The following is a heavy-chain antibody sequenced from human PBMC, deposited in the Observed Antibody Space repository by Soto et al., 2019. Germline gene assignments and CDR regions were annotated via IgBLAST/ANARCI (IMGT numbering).Heavy chain of an antibody. CDR1: GYSFTSYW. V-gene: IGHV5-51*01. Sequence: GESLKISCKGSGYSFTSYWIGWVRQMPGKGLEWMGIIYPGDSDTRYSPSFQGQVTISADKSISTAYLQWSSLKASDTAMYYCARTLRQSAARYYYYGMVVWGQGTTVTVSS. J-gene: IGHJ6*02. D-gene: IGHD6-25*01. CDR2: IYPGDSDT. CDR3: ARTLRQSAARYYYYGMVV.